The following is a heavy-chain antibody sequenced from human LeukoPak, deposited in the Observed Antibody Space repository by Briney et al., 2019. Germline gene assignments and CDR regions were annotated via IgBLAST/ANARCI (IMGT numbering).Heavy chain of an antibody. D-gene: IGHD3-10*01. J-gene: IGHJ4*02. CDR1: GFTFSSYA. Sequence: PGGSLRLSCAASGFTFSSYAMSWVRQAPGKGLEWVSGISGSGGSTYYAESVKGRFTISRDNSKNTPYLQMNSLRAEDTAVYYCAGYYYGSGSYYHKGYYGGQGTLVTVSS. CDR3: AGYYYGSGSYYHKGYY. V-gene: IGHV3-23*01. CDR2: ISGSGGST.